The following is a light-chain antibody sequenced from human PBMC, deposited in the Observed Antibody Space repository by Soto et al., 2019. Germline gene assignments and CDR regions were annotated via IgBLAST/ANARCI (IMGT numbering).Light chain of an antibody. Sequence: EFVLTQSPSTLSLSPGEGASLSCWASQSVGTYMAWYQHKPGQPPRLLIYDASKRSTGIPARFSGSGSGTNVTFTISSLEPADFALYFCQLRSSWPPYTFAQGTKVEMK. V-gene: IGKV3-11*01. CDR2: DAS. J-gene: IGKJ2*01. CDR1: QSVGTY. CDR3: QLRSSWPPYT.